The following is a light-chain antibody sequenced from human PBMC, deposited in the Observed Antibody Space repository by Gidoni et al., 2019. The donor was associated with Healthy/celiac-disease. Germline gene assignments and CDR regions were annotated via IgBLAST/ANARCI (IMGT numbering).Light chain of an antibody. Sequence: QSALTQPASVSGSPGQSITISCTGTSSDVGGYNYVSWYQQHPGKAPKLMIYDVSNRPSGVSNRFSGSKSGNTASLTISGLQAEDEADYYCSSYTSSSPHVVFGGGTKLTXL. V-gene: IGLV2-14*03. CDR3: SSYTSSSPHVV. J-gene: IGLJ2*01. CDR2: DVS. CDR1: SSDVGGYNY.